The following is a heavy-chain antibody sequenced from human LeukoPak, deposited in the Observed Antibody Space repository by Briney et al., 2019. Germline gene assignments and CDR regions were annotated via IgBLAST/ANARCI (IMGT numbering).Heavy chain of an antibody. D-gene: IGHD5-18*01. CDR1: GGSISSSNW. V-gene: IGHV4-4*02. J-gene: IGHJ4*02. CDR2: IYHSGST. CDR3: ARDGSGLWSTPHFDY. Sequence: PSETLSLTCAVSGGSISSSNWWSWVRQPPGKGLEWIGEIYHSGSTNYNPSLKSRVNISVDKSKNQFSLKLSSVTAADTAVYYCARDGSGLWSTPHFDYWGQGTLVTVSS.